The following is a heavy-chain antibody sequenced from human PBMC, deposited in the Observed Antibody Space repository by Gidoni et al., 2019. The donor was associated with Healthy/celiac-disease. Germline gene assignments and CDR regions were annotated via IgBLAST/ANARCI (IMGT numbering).Heavy chain of an antibody. V-gene: IGHV3-72*01. D-gene: IGHD3-10*01. CDR3: ARDRGDGMDV. CDR1: GFTFSDHY. J-gene: IGHJ6*02. CDR2: TRNKANSYTT. Sequence: EVQLVESGGGLVQPGGSLRLSCAASGFTFSDHYMDWVRQAPGKGLEWVGRTRNKANSYTTEYAASVKGRFTISRDDSKNSLYLQKNSLKTEDTAVYYCARDRGDGMDVWGQGTTVTVSS.